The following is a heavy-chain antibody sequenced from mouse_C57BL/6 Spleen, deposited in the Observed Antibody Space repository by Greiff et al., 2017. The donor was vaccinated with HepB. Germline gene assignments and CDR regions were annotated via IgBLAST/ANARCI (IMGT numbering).Heavy chain of an antibody. J-gene: IGHJ4*01. V-gene: IGHV1-69*01. D-gene: IGHD1-1*01. CDR1: GYTFTSYW. CDR2: IDPSDSDT. CDR3: ARSYGGGFDAIDY. Sequence: QVQLQQPGAELVMPGASVKLSCKASGYTFTSYWMHWVKQRPGQGLEWIGGIDPSDSDTNYNQKFKGKSTLTVDKSSSTAYMQLSSLTSEDSAVYYCARSYGGGFDAIDYWGQGTSVTVSS.